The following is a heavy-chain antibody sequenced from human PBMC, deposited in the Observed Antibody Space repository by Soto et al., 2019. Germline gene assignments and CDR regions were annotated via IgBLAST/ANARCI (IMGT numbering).Heavy chain of an antibody. V-gene: IGHV3-7*01. D-gene: IGHD6-13*01. CDR1: GFTFSSYW. CDR2: IKQDGSGK. CDR3: ARDRSSSSWYGIYYYYGMDV. J-gene: IGHJ6*02. Sequence: GGSLRLSCAASGFTFSSYWMSWVRQAPGKGLEWVANIKQDGSGKYYVDSVKGRFTISRDNAKNSLYLQMNSLRAEDTAVYYCARDRSSSSWYGIYYYYGMDVWGQGTTVTVSS.